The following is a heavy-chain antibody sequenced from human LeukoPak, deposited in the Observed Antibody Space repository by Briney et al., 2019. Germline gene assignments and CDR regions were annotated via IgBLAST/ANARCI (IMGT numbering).Heavy chain of an antibody. J-gene: IGHJ3*02. D-gene: IGHD3-22*01. CDR3: ARGGRGSAAVVAPRSFDI. CDR1: GFTFSSYG. V-gene: IGHV3-33*01. CDR2: IWYDGSNK. Sequence: PGGSLRLSCAASGFTFSSYGMHWVLQAPGKGLEWVAVIWYDGSNKYYADSVKGRFIISRDISKNTLYLQMNSLRAEDSALYYCARGGRGSAAVVAPRSFDIWGQGTMVTVSS.